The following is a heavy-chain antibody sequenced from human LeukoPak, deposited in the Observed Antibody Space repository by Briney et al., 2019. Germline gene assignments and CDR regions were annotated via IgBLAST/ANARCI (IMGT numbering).Heavy chain of an antibody. CDR2: IYSGGST. CDR1: GFTVSSHY. CDR3: AKGGNVVVVNFMDV. J-gene: IGHJ6*03. V-gene: IGHV3-53*01. Sequence: GGSLRLSCAASGFTVSSHYMTWVRQVPGKGLEWVSAIYSGGSTYYADSVQGRFTISRDNSKNMLYLQMTSLRAEDTAVYYCAKGGNVVVVNFMDVWGKGTTITVSS. D-gene: IGHD2-2*01.